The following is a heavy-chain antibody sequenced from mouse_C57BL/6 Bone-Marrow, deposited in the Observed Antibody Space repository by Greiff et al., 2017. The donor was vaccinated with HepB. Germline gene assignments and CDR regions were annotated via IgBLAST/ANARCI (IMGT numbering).Heavy chain of an antibody. CDR2: IDPETGGT. Sequence: QVQLQQSGAELVRPGASVTLSCTASGYTFTDYEMHWVEQTPVHGLEWIGAIDPETGGTAYNQKFKGKAILTADKSSSTAYMELRSLTSEDSAVYYCTTPFAYWGQGTLVTVSA. CDR3: TTPFAY. J-gene: IGHJ3*01. CDR1: GYTFTDYE. V-gene: IGHV1-15*01.